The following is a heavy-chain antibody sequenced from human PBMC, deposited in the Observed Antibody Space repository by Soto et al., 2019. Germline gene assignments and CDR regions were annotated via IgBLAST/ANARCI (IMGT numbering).Heavy chain of an antibody. D-gene: IGHD3-10*01. Sequence: PSETRSLTCTVCGGSISSYYWSWIRRPPGKGLEWIGYIYNSGSNHSNPSLHSRVTISVDTSKNQFSLKLRSGTAAETGIYYSARARITMVAEVIKYNMDVWGQGTTVTVSS. CDR3: ARARITMVAEVIKYNMDV. J-gene: IGHJ6*02. V-gene: IGHV4-59*01. CDR2: IYNSGSN. CDR1: GGSISSYY.